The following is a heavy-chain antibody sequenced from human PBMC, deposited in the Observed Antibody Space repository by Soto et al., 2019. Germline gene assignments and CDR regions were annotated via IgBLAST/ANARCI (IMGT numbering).Heavy chain of an antibody. J-gene: IGHJ4*02. CDR1: GGSISSYY. CDR3: ARVFGYSGYDPSYFDY. Sequence: SETLSLTCTFSGGSISSYYWSLIRQPPGKGLEWIGYIYYSGSTNYNPSLKSRVTISVDTSKNQFSLKLSSVTAADTAVYYCARVFGYSGYDPSYFDYWGQGTLVTVSS. CDR2: IYYSGST. V-gene: IGHV4-59*01. D-gene: IGHD5-12*01.